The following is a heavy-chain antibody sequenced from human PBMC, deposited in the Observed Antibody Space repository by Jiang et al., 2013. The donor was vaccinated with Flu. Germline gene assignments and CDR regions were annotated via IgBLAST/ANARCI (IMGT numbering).Heavy chain of an antibody. Sequence: QLLESGGGLVLPGGSLRLSCAASGFTFSSFEMNWVRQAPGEGLEWISYISASGNTIYYAGSVKGRFTVSRDNAKNSLYLEMNSLSAEDTAVYYCARDPGAGFPPLHFDSWGKGTLVTVSS. V-gene: IGHV3-48*03. J-gene: IGHJ4*02. CDR1: GFTFSSFE. CDR3: ARDPGAGFPPLHFDS. D-gene: IGHD1-26*01. CDR2: ISASGNTI.